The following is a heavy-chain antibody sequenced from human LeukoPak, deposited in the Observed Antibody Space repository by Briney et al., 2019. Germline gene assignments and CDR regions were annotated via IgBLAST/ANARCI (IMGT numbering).Heavy chain of an antibody. D-gene: IGHD4-11*01. CDR1: GYTFTSYG. V-gene: IGHV1-18*01. CDR2: ISAYNGNT. J-gene: IGHJ4*02. CDR3: ARAYLNDYSNYFDY. Sequence: GASVKVSCKASGYTFTSYGISWVRQAPGQGLEWMGWISAYNGNTNYAQKLQGRVTMTIDTSTSTAYMELRSLRSDDTAVYYCARAYLNDYSNYFDYWGQGTLVAVSS.